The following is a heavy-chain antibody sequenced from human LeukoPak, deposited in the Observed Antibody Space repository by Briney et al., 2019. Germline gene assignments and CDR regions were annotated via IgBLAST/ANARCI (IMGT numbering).Heavy chain of an antibody. J-gene: IGHJ4*02. CDR2: VNREGTTS. CDR1: GFTFSTYW. D-gene: IGHD3-9*01. CDR3: ARDVDWILFDY. Sequence: PGGSLRLSCAASGFTFSTYWMHWVRQVPGKGLVWVSRVNREGTTSAYADSVKGRFTISRDNDKNTLNLQMNSLRVEDTAVYYCARDVDWILFDYWGQGTLVTVSS. V-gene: IGHV3-74*01.